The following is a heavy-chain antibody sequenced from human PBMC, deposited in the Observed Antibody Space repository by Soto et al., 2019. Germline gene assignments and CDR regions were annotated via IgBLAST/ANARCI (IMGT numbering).Heavy chain of an antibody. CDR1: GGSISNGYH. D-gene: IGHD3-3*01. V-gene: IGHV4-38-2*02. J-gene: IGHJ1*01. CDR3: PRPDNVGYYPF. CDR2: IFHTVTT. Sequence: SETLSLTCTVSGGSISNGYHWAWIRQPPGMRLEWVASIFHTVTTYYNPSLTSRVTISVDTSKNPFSLKLTSVTAADSAVYYCPRPDNVGYYPFWGQCTLVTFCS.